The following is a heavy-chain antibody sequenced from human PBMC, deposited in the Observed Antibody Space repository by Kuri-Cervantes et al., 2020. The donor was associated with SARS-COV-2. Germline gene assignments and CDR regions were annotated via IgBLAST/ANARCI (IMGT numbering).Heavy chain of an antibody. CDR2: IDPSDSYT. V-gene: IGHV5-10-1*01. J-gene: IGHJ4*02. Sequence: KVSCKGSGYSFTSHWISWVRQMPGKGLEWMGRIDPSDSYTNYSPSFQGHVTISADKSISTAYLQWSSLKASDTAMYYCARHAAGWLQSFFDYWGQGTLVTVSS. CDR1: GYSFTSHW. D-gene: IGHD5-24*01. CDR3: ARHAAGWLQSFFDY.